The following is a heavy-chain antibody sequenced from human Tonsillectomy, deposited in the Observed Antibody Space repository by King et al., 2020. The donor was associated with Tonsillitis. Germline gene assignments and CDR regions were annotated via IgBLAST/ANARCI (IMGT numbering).Heavy chain of an antibody. CDR2: ISSSSSYI. CDR1: GFTFSSYS. Sequence: EVQLVESGGGLVKPGGSLRLSCAASGFTFSSYSMNWVRQAPGRGREWVSSISSSSSYIYYSNSVKGRFTISRDNAKNSLYLKMNSLRAEDRAVYYCAILIAAAGTAYWGQGPLVTVSS. J-gene: IGHJ4*02. V-gene: IGHV3-21*01. CDR3: AILIAAAGTAY. D-gene: IGHD6-13*01.